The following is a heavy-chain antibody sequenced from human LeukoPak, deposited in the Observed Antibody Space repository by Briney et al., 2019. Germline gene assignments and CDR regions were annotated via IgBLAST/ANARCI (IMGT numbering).Heavy chain of an antibody. J-gene: IGHJ4*02. D-gene: IGHD6-19*01. Sequence: PGRSLTLSCAASGFTFSSYAIHWVRQAPGKGLEWVSLISFDGSNKYYAGSVKGRFTISRDNSKNTLHLQMNSLKPEDTAVYYCVRGIGLSSGWYEFDYWGQGTLVTVSS. CDR3: VRGIGLSSGWYEFDY. CDR2: ISFDGSNK. V-gene: IGHV3-30-3*01. CDR1: GFTFSSYA.